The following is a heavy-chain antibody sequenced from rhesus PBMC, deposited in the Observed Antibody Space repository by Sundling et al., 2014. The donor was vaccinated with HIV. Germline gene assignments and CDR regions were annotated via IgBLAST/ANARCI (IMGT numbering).Heavy chain of an antibody. CDR3: ARHGGPYNLIDY. Sequence: QVQLQESGPAVVKPSETLSLTCAVSGGSISSSAWWSWIRQSPGKGLEWIGGIYGSGGSTEYNPSLKSRVTISIDTSKNQFFLKLSSVTAADTAVYYCARHGGPYNLIDYWGQGVLVTVSS. CDR1: GGSISSSAW. D-gene: IGHD1-26*01. J-gene: IGHJ4*01. V-gene: IGHV4-93*02. CDR2: IYGSGGST.